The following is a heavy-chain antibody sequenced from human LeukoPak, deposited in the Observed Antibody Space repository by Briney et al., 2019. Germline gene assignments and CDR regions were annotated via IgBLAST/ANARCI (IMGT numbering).Heavy chain of an antibody. J-gene: IGHJ6*02. Sequence: GGSLRLSCAASGFTFSSYWMHWVRQAPGKGLVWASRINSDGSSTSYADSVKGRFTISRDNAKNTLYLQMNSLRAEDTAVYYCARDHVVVVPAAYYYYGMDVWGQGTTVTVSS. V-gene: IGHV3-74*01. CDR3: ARDHVVVVPAAYYYYGMDV. CDR2: INSDGSST. D-gene: IGHD2-2*01. CDR1: GFTFSSYW.